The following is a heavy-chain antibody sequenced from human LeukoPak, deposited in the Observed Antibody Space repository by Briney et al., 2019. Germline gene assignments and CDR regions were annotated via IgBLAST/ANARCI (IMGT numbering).Heavy chain of an antibody. Sequence: GGSLRLSCAASGFTFSSYAMHWVRQAPGKGLEWVAVISYDGSNKYYADSVKGRFTISRDNAKNSLYLQMNSLRAEDTAVYYCARDTHPILCSSTSCPNNYYYYYMDVWGKGTTVTVSS. V-gene: IGHV3-30-3*01. CDR3: ARDTHPILCSSTSCPNNYYYYYMDV. CDR2: ISYDGSNK. J-gene: IGHJ6*03. CDR1: GFTFSSYA. D-gene: IGHD2-2*01.